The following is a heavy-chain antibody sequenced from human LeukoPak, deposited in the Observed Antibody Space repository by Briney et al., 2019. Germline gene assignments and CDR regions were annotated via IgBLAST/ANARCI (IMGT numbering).Heavy chain of an antibody. CDR3: ARGGYTISSYIFDY. Sequence: PSETLSLTCSVSGGSISSYWWSWIRQPAGKGLEFIGRIYTTGRTNYNPSLKSRVSMSVDTSKNKFSLELRPVTAADTAVYFCARGGYTISSYIFDYWGQGALVTVSS. J-gene: IGHJ4*02. V-gene: IGHV4-4*07. CDR1: GGSISSYW. D-gene: IGHD3-16*02. CDR2: IYTTGRT.